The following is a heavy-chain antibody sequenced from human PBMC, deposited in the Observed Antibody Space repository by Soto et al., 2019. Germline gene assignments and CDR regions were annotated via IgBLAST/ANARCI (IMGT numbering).Heavy chain of an antibody. CDR1: GFTFSSYA. V-gene: IGHV3-30*18. J-gene: IGHJ4*02. CDR2: ISYDGSNK. CDR3: AKDLYSSGWYTDY. D-gene: IGHD6-19*01. Sequence: GGSLRLSCAASGFTFSSYAMSWVRQAPGKGLEWVAVISYDGSNKYYADSVKGRFTISRDNSKNTLYLQMSSLRAEDTAVYYCAKDLYSSGWYTDYWGQGTLVTVSS.